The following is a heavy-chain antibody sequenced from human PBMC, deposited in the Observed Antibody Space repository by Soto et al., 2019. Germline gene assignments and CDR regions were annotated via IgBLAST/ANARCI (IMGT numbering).Heavy chain of an antibody. V-gene: IGHV3-21*01. J-gene: IGHJ5*02. CDR3: ARDFGGILRFGES. CDR1: GFTFSTYN. D-gene: IGHD3-10*01. Sequence: DVQLVESGGGLVKPGGSLRLSCAASGFTFSTYNMNWVRQAPGKGLEWLSSIPSSTSYIFYADSVKGRFTISRDNAKNSLYLQMNSLRAEDTAVYYCARDFGGILRFGESWGQGTLVTVSS. CDR2: IPSSTSYI.